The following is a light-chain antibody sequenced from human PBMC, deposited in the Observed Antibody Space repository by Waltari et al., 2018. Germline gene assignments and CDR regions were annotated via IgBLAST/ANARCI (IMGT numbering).Light chain of an antibody. CDR1: TSDVGSYDL. V-gene: IGLV2-23*02. Sequence: QSALTQPASVSGTPGQSITISCTGTTSDVGSYDLFSWYQQHPGEAPKLLICEVFKRPPSISRRFSGAKSGSTASLTISGLQPEDEADYYCCSYAGRGTYVFGSGSKVTVL. J-gene: IGLJ1*01. CDR2: EVF. CDR3: CSYAGRGTYV.